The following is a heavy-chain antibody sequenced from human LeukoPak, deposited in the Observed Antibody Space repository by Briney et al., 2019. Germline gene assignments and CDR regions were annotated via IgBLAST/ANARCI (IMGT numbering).Heavy chain of an antibody. D-gene: IGHD2/OR15-2a*01. Sequence: GGSPRLSCAASGFTFSSYAMSWVRQAPGKGLEWVSAISGSGGSTYYADSVKGRFTISRDNSKNTLYLQMNSLRAEDTAVYYCAKILSSGQSLFSYWGQGTLVTVSS. J-gene: IGHJ4*02. V-gene: IGHV3-23*01. CDR1: GFTFSSYA. CDR3: AKILSSGQSLFSY. CDR2: ISGSGGST.